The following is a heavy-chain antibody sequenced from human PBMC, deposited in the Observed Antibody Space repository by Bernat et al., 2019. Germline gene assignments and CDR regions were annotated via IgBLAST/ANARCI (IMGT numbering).Heavy chain of an antibody. Sequence: QVQLVESGGGLVKPGGSLRLSCAASGFTFSDYYMNWIRQAPGRGLEWLSYISSSGLTTYYADSVKGRFTISRDNAKNSLYLQMNSLRAEDTAVYYCARVSEGYYDSSGYYNAFDIWGQGTMVTVSP. CDR3: ARVSEGYYDSSGYYNAFDI. J-gene: IGHJ3*02. V-gene: IGHV3-11*04. D-gene: IGHD3-22*01. CDR2: ISSSGLTT. CDR1: GFTFSDYY.